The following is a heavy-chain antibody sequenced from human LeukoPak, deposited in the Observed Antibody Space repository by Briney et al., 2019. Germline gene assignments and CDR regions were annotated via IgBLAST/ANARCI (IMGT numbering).Heavy chain of an antibody. Sequence: ASVKVSCKASGYTFTSYYMHWVRQAPGQGLEWMGIINPSGGSTSYAQKFQGRVTITADESTSTAYMELSSLRSEDTAVYYCARSRTTVTYYLDYWGQGTLVTVSS. D-gene: IGHD4-17*01. CDR1: GYTFTSYY. V-gene: IGHV1-46*01. J-gene: IGHJ4*02. CDR3: ARSRTTVTYYLDY. CDR2: INPSGGST.